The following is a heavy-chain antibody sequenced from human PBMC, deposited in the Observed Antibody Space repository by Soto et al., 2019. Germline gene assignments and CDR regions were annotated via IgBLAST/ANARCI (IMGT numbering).Heavy chain of an antibody. J-gene: IGHJ4*02. CDR2: ISYSGST. CDR3: ARHTDSGSYKPFDY. Sequence: QLQLQVSGPGLVKPSETLSLTCTVSGGSISSNTYYWGWLRQPPGKGLEWIGSISYSGSTYYNPSLKSRLTRSVDTSKNQFSLKLSSVTAADTAVYYCARHTDSGSYKPFDYWGQGSLVTVSS. V-gene: IGHV4-39*01. CDR1: GGSISSNTYY. D-gene: IGHD1-26*01.